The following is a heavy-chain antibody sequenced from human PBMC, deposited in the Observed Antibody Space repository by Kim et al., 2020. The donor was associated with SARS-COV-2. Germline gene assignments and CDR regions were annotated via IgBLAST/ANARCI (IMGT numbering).Heavy chain of an antibody. D-gene: IGHD3-22*01. J-gene: IGHJ6*02. CDR3: TTDAPSLGSDSSGSSYGMDV. CDR1: GFTFSNAW. CDR2: IKSKTDGGTT. Sequence: GGSLRLSCAASGFTFSNAWMSWVRQAPGKGLEWVGRIKSKTDGGTTDYAAPVKGRFTISRDDSKNTLYLQMNSLKTEDTAVYYCTTDAPSLGSDSSGSSYGMDVWGQGTTVTVSS. V-gene: IGHV3-15*01.